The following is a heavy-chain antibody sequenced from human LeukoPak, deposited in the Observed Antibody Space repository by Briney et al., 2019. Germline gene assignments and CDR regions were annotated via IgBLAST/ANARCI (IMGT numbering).Heavy chain of an antibody. CDR3: ARMGYSSSLPDY. CDR2: ISSTRSYI. V-gene: IGHV3-21*01. CDR1: GVTFSSYS. J-gene: IGHJ4*02. Sequence: GGSLRLSCAASGVTFSSYSRNWVRQAPGKGLEWVSSISSTRSYIHYAASVKGRFTTSRDNAKNSLYMQMTSLSAEATAVYYCARMGYSSSLPDYWGQGTLVTVSS. D-gene: IGHD6-6*01.